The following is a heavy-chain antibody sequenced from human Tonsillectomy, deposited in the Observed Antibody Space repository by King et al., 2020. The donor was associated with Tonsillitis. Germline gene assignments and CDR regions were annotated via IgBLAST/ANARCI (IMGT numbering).Heavy chain of an antibody. CDR1: GFTFSSYA. D-gene: IGHD3-22*01. V-gene: IGHV3-30*04. Sequence: VQLVESGGGVVQPGRSLRLSCAASGFTFSSYAMHWVRQAPGKGLEWVAVISYDGTNKYYADSVKGRFTISRDNSKNTLYLQMNSLRAEDTAVYYCARDVTFYYESCAYLDYWGQGTLVTVSS. J-gene: IGHJ4*02. CDR2: ISYDGTNK. CDR3: ARDVTFYYESCAYLDY.